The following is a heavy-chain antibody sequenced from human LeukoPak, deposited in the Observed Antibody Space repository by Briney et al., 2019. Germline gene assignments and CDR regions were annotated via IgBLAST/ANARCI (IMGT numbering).Heavy chain of an antibody. CDR3: ARVHCSGGSCYSDY. Sequence: SETLSLTCTVSGGSISSYYWSWIRQPPGKGLEWIGYIYYSGSTNYNPSLKSRVTISVDTSKNQFSLKLSSVTAADTAVYYCARVHCSGGSCYSDYLGQGTLVTVSS. CDR1: GGSISSYY. J-gene: IGHJ4*02. V-gene: IGHV4-59*01. CDR2: IYYSGST. D-gene: IGHD2-15*01.